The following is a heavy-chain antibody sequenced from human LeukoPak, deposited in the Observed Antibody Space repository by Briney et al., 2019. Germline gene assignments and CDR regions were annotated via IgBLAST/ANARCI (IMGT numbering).Heavy chain of an antibody. CDR3: ARVKGSTSNWFDP. CDR2: IYYSGST. D-gene: IGHD2-2*01. J-gene: IGHJ5*02. CDR1: GGSISSSSYY. V-gene: IGHV4-39*07. Sequence: SETLSLTCTVSGGSISSSSYYWGWIRQPPGKGLEWIGSIYYSGSTYYNPSLKSGVTISVDTSKNQFSLKLSSVTAADTAVYYCARVKGSTSNWFDPWGQGTLVTVSS.